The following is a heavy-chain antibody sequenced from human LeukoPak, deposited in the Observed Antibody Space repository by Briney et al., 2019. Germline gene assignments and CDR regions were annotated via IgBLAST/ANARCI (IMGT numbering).Heavy chain of an antibody. Sequence: ASVKVSCKASGYTFTSYGISWVRQAPGQGLEWMGWISAYNGNTNYAQKLQGRVTMTTDTSTSTAYMELRSLRSDDTAVYYCARSPDYYDSSGYYLSDPWGRGTLVTVSS. V-gene: IGHV1-18*01. CDR1: GYTFTSYG. D-gene: IGHD3-22*01. CDR2: ISAYNGNT. CDR3: ARSPDYYDSSGYYLSDP. J-gene: IGHJ5*02.